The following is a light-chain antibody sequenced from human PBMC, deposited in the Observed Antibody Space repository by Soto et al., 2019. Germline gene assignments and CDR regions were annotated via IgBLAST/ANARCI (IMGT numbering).Light chain of an antibody. CDR1: SSDVGGYNS. Sequence: QSVLTQPASGSGSPGQSVAISCTGTSSDVGGYNSVSWYQQHPGKAPKLMIYDVTNRPSGVSNRFSGSKSGNTASLTISGLQAEDEADYYCSSYASGGTYVFGTGTKVTVL. V-gene: IGLV2-14*01. CDR3: SSYASGGTYV. CDR2: DVT. J-gene: IGLJ1*01.